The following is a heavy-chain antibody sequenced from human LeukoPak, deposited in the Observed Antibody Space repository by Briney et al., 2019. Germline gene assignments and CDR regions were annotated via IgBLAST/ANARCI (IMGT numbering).Heavy chain of an antibody. Sequence: GASVKVSCKASGYTFTSYGISWVRQAPGQGLEWMGWISAYNGNTNYAQKLQGRVTMTTDTSTSTAYMELRSLRSDDTAVYYCARTNSHPVLYCSGGSCRVAWFDPWGQGTLVTVSS. CDR1: GYTFTSYG. CDR3: ARTNSHPVLYCSGGSCRVAWFDP. V-gene: IGHV1-18*01. CDR2: ISAYNGNT. D-gene: IGHD2-15*01. J-gene: IGHJ5*02.